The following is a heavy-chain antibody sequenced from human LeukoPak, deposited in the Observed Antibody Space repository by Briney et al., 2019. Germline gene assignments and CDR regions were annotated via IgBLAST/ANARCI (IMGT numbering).Heavy chain of an antibody. V-gene: IGHV4-4*02. D-gene: IGHD3-10*01. Sequence: GSLRLSCAASGFTLSNAWMNWVRQPPGKGLEWIAEIHHSGSINYNPSLKSRVTISVDKAKNQFSLNLNSVTAADTAVYYCARGGDRSFDYWGQGTLVTVSS. CDR1: GFTLSNAW. CDR3: ARGGDRSFDY. CDR2: IHHSGSI. J-gene: IGHJ4*02.